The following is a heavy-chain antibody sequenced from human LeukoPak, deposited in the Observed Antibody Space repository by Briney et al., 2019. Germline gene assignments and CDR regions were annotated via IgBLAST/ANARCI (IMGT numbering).Heavy chain of an antibody. V-gene: IGHV3-30*18. J-gene: IGHJ4*02. D-gene: IGHD5-18*01. CDR3: AKDSAIHSFDY. CDR1: GFTFSSYS. CDR2: ISYDGSNK. Sequence: PGGSLRLSCAASGFTFSSYSMNWVRQAPGKGLEWVAVISYDGSNKYYTDSVKGRFTISRDNSKNTLYLQMNSLRAEDTAVYYCAKDSAIHSFDYWGQGILVTVSS.